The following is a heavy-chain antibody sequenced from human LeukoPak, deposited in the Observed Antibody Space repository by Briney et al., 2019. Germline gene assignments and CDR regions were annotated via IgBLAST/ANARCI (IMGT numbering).Heavy chain of an antibody. J-gene: IGHJ4*02. V-gene: IGHV4-61*02. CDR3: ATTTTVTTE. D-gene: IGHD4-17*01. CDR2: IYTSGST. CDR1: GGSISSGSYY. Sequence: PSETLSLTRTVSGGSISSGSYYWSWIRQPAGKGLEWIGRIYTSGSTNYNPSLKSRVTISVDTSKNQFSLKLSSVTAADTAVYYCATTTTVTTEWGQGTLVTVSS.